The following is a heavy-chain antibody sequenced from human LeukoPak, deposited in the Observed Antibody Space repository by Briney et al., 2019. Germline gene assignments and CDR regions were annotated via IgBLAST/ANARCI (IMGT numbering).Heavy chain of an antibody. J-gene: IGHJ5*02. D-gene: IGHD3-10*01. V-gene: IGHV5-51*01. CDR2: IYPGDSDT. Sequence: GASLQISCKGSGSSFTSYWIGWVRQLPGKGLEWMGIIYPGDSDTRYSPSFQGQVTISADKSISTAYLQWSSLKASDTAVYYCARRGSTWFDPWGQGTLVTVSS. CDR1: GSSFTSYW. CDR3: ARRGSTWFDP.